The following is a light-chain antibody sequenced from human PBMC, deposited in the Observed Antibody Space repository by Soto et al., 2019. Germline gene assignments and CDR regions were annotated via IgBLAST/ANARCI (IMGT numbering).Light chain of an antibody. CDR1: QGIDSY. CDR2: PAS. CDR3: QQLHTYPFT. Sequence: DMQLTQSPSFLSASVGDRVTITCRASQGIDSYLAWYQQKPGKAPKLLIYPASTLEGGVPSRFSDSGSGTEFTLTISTLQPEDFATYYCQQLHTYPFTFGGGTKVEIQ. V-gene: IGKV1-9*01. J-gene: IGKJ4*01.